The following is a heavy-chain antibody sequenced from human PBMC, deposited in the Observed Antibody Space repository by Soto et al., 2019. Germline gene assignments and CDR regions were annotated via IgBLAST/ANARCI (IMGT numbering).Heavy chain of an antibody. J-gene: IGHJ4*02. CDR2: IRGYSGTP. D-gene: IGHD6-19*01. CDR1: GYTFTNYA. Sequence: DVQLLESGGGLVQPGESLRLSCTASGYTFTNYAMMWVRQAPGKGLEWLSSIRGYSGTPYYADSVKGRFTLSRDTSRNTVYLQINSQSAEDTAIYYCAIDLRAASGWYAPGYWGQGTLVTVSS. CDR3: AIDLRAASGWYAPGY. V-gene: IGHV3-23*01.